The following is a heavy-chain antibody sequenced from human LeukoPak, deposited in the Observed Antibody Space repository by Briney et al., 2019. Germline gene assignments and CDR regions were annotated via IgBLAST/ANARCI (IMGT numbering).Heavy chain of an antibody. CDR2: TYYRSKWYN. CDR3: ARDSPLTTVTTFPYWYFDL. Sequence: SQTLSLTCAISGDSVSSNSAAWNWIRQSPSRGLEWLGRTYYRSKWYNDYAVSVKGRITINPDTSKNQFSLQLNSVTPEDTAVYYCARDSPLTTVTTFPYWYFDLWGRGTLVTVSS. V-gene: IGHV6-1*01. CDR1: GDSVSSNSAA. D-gene: IGHD4-17*01. J-gene: IGHJ2*01.